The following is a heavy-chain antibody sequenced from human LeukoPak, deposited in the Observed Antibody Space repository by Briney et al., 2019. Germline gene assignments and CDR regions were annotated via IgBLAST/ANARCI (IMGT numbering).Heavy chain of an antibody. CDR1: GFTFNNAW. CDR2: IKSKTDGGTT. Sequence: GGSLRLSCAASGFTFNNAWMSWVRQAPGKGLEWVGRIKSKTDGGTTDYAAPVKGIVTISREDAKNSLVPQMNSLKTEDTAVYYCTTALYCSGGSCYSIFHNWFDPWGQGTLVTVSS. D-gene: IGHD2-15*01. J-gene: IGHJ5*02. V-gene: IGHV3-15*01. CDR3: TTALYCSGGSCYSIFHNWFDP.